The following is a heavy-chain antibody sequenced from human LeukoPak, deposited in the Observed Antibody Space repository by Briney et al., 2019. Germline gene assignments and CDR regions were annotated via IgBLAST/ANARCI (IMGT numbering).Heavy chain of an antibody. D-gene: IGHD3-16*01. CDR3: AKGGALGGNYFDY. CDR1: GFTFSSYG. CDR2: ISYDGSNK. Sequence: GGSLRLSCAASGFTFSSYGMHWVRQAPGKGLEWVAVISYDGSNKYYTDSVKGRFTISRDNSKNTLYLQMNSLRAEDAAVYYCAKGGALGGNYFDYWGQGTLVTVSS. V-gene: IGHV3-30*18. J-gene: IGHJ4*02.